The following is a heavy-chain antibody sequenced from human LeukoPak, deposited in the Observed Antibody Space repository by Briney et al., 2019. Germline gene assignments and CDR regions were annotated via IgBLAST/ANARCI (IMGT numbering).Heavy chain of an antibody. Sequence: PSETLSLTCTVSGGSISSYYWSWIRQPPGKGLEWIGYIYYSGSTNYNPSLKSRVTISVGTSKNQFSLKLSSVTAADTAVYYCARDGHCSSTSCYNLDAFDIWGQGTMVTVSS. D-gene: IGHD2-2*01. CDR1: GGSISSYY. V-gene: IGHV4-59*01. J-gene: IGHJ3*02. CDR3: ARDGHCSSTSCYNLDAFDI. CDR2: IYYSGST.